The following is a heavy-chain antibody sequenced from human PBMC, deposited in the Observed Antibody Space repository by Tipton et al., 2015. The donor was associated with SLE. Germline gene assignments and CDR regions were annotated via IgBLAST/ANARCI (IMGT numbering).Heavy chain of an antibody. Sequence: TLSLTCTVSGGSISSSSYFWGWIRQLPGKGLAWIGNIYFGGRTYDNPSLQSQFTISVDTSKNQFSLKLSSVTAADTAVYYCASGMVRGVIAKSYYMDVWSSGTTVTVSS. V-gene: IGHV4-39*01. D-gene: IGHD3-10*01. CDR2: IYFGGRT. J-gene: IGHJ6*03. CDR3: ASGMVRGVIAKSYYMDV. CDR1: GGSISSSSYF.